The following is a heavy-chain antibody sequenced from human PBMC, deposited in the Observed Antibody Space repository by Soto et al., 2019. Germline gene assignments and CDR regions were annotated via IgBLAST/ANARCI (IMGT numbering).Heavy chain of an antibody. CDR2: ISGSGGST. V-gene: IGHV3-23*01. Sequence: EVQLLESGGGLVQPGGSLRLSCAASGFTFSSYAMSWVRQAPGKGLEWVSAISGSGGSTYYADSVKGRFTISRDNSKNTLYLQMNSLRAEDTAVYYCAKDDAPPQWELLGNWFDPWGQGTLVTVSS. CDR1: GFTFSSYA. CDR3: AKDDAPPQWELLGNWFDP. D-gene: IGHD1-26*01. J-gene: IGHJ5*02.